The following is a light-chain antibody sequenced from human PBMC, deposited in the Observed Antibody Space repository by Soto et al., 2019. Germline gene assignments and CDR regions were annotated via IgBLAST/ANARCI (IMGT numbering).Light chain of an antibody. V-gene: IGLV2-14*01. CDR1: SNDVGGYNY. CDR3: SSKTSSRTPFV. Sequence: ALTQPASVSGSPGQSITISCTGTSNDVGGYNYVSWYQQHPGNAPRLMIYEVNNRPSGVPNRFSGSKSGNTASLTISGLQAEDEADYYCSSKTSSRTPFVFGTGTKLTVL. J-gene: IGLJ1*01. CDR2: EVN.